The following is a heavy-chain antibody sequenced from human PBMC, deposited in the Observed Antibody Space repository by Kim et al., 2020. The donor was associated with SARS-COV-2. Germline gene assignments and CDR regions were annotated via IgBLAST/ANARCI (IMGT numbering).Heavy chain of an antibody. CDR2: IYYSGST. V-gene: IGHV4-39*07. Sequence: SETLSLTCTVSGGSISSSSYYWGWIRQPPGKGLEWIGSIYYSGSTYYNPSLKSRVTISVDTSKNQFSLKLSSVTAADTAVYYCARDPAYDSSGYLTWGQGTMVTVSS. CDR3: ARDPAYDSSGYLT. D-gene: IGHD3-22*01. J-gene: IGHJ3*01. CDR1: GGSISSSSYY.